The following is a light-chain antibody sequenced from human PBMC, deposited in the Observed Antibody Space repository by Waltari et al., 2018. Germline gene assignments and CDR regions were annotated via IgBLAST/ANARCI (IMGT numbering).Light chain of an antibody. J-gene: IGKJ2*01. V-gene: IGKV3-15*01. CDR3: HQYNDGPPFN. CDR2: GAS. CDR1: QSVTTN. Sequence: EIVMTQSPATLSVSPGERAIISCRASQSVTTNLAWYQQKPGQPPRLLIYGASTRATDIPARFSGSGSGTEFTLTITSLQSEDFAVYYCHQYNDGPPFNFGQGT.